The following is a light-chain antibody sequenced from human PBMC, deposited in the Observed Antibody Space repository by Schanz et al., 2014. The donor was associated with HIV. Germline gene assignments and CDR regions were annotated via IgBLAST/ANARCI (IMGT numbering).Light chain of an antibody. Sequence: QSALTQPPSASGSPGQSVTISCTGTSSDVGDYNYVSWYQQHPGKAPKLMIYEVTKRPSGVPDRFSGSKSGNTASLTVSGLQAEDEADYYCSSYTVSGARGVIVGTGTKLTVL. J-gene: IGLJ1*01. CDR3: SSYTVSGARGVI. CDR1: SSDVGDYNY. CDR2: EVT. V-gene: IGLV2-8*01.